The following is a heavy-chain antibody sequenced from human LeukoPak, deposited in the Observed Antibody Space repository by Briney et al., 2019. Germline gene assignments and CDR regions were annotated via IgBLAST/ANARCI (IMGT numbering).Heavy chain of an antibody. J-gene: IGHJ4*02. CDR1: GFTFSSYS. D-gene: IGHD3-22*01. CDR3: ARDGSSGYFLLSY. CDR2: ISSSSSYI. Sequence: GGSLRLSCAASGFTFSSYSMNWVRQAPGKGLEWVSSISSSSSYIYYADSVKGRFTISRDNSKNTLYLQMNSLRAEDTAVYYCARDGSSGYFLLSYWGQGTLVTVSS. V-gene: IGHV3-21*01.